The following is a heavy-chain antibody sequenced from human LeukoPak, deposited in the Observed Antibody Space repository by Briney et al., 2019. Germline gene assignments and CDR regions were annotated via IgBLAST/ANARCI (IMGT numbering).Heavy chain of an antibody. CDR2: INHSGST. CDR1: GGSFSGYY. CDR3: ARAPGDCSSTSCYGGAFDI. Sequence: SETLSLTCAVYGGSFSGYYWSWIRQPPGKGLEWIGEINHSGSTNYNPSLKSRATISVDTSKNQFSLKLSSVTAADTAVYYCARAPGDCSSTSCYGGAFDIWGQGTMVTVSS. J-gene: IGHJ3*02. V-gene: IGHV4-34*01. D-gene: IGHD2-2*01.